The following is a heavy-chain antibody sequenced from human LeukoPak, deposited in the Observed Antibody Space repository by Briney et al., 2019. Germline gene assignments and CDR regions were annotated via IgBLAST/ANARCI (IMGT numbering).Heavy chain of an antibody. J-gene: IGHJ6*04. CDR2: IIPIFGSA. D-gene: IGHD2-2*01. CDR3: ARDSSCSSTSCYYGMDV. Sequence: SVKVSCKASGGTFSSYAISWVRQAPGQGLEWMGGIIPIFGSANYDKKFQGRVTNTADKSTSTAYMELSSLRSEDTAVYYCARDSSCSSTSCYYGMDVWSKGTTVTVSS. CDR1: GGTFSSYA. V-gene: IGHV1-69*06.